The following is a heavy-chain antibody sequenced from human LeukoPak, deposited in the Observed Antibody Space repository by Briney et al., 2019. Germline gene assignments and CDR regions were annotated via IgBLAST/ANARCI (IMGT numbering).Heavy chain of an antibody. CDR2: INPNSGGT. CDR3: ASLRGGFGELLVDI. J-gene: IGHJ3*02. Sequence: ASVKVSCTASGYTFTGYYMHWVRQAPGQGLEWMGWINPNSGGTNYAQKFQGRVTMTRDTSISTAYMELSRLRSDDTAVYYCASLRGGFGELLVDIWGQGTMVTVSS. D-gene: IGHD3-10*01. CDR1: GYTFTGYY. V-gene: IGHV1-2*02.